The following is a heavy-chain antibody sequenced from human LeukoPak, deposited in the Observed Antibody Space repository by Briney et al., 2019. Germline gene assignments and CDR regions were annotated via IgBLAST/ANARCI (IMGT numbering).Heavy chain of an antibody. Sequence: SETLSLTCTVSGGSISSSSYYWGWIRQPPGKGLEWIGSIYYSGSTNYNPSLKSRVTISIDTSKNQFSLKLISVTAADTAVYYCARTAMISTWYFDLWGRGTLVTVSS. CDR2: IYYSGST. CDR1: GGSISSSSYY. J-gene: IGHJ2*01. D-gene: IGHD5-18*01. V-gene: IGHV4-39*07. CDR3: ARTAMISTWYFDL.